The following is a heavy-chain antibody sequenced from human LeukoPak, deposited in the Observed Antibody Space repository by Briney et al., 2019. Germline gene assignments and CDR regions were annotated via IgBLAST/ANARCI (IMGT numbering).Heavy chain of an antibody. J-gene: IGHJ4*02. D-gene: IGHD6-19*01. Sequence: PSETLSLTCTVSGYSISSGYYWGWLRQPPGKGLEWIGSIYHSGITYYNPSLKSRVTILVDTSKNQFSLKLSSVTAADTAVYYCANMQWPDWGQGTLVTVSS. CDR3: ANMQWPD. CDR1: GYSISSGYY. CDR2: IYHSGIT. V-gene: IGHV4-38-2*02.